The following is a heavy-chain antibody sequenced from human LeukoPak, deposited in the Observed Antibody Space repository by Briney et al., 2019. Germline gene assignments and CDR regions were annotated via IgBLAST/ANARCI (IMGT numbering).Heavy chain of an antibody. CDR3: ARAEDGDAFDI. Sequence: ASVKVSCKASGYTFTSYYMHWVRQAPGQGLECMGTINPSSGSTSYTQKFQGRVTMTRDTTTSTVYMELSSLRSEDTAMFYCARAEDGDAFDIWGQGTKVTVSS. CDR1: GYTFTSYY. D-gene: IGHD2-15*01. CDR2: INPSSGST. J-gene: IGHJ3*02. V-gene: IGHV1-46*01.